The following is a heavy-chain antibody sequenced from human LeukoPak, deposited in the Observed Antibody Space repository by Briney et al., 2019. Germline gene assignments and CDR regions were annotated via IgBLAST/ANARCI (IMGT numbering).Heavy chain of an antibody. CDR2: IYYSGST. CDR1: GGSISSGGYY. CDR3: ARGGGSRPNWFDP. J-gene: IGHJ5*02. Sequence: PSQTLSLTCTVSGGSISSGGYYWSWIRQHPGKGLEWIGYIYYSGSTYYNPSLKSRVTISVDTSKNQFSLKLSSMTAADTAVYYCARGGGSRPNWFDPWGQGTLVTVSS. V-gene: IGHV4-31*03. D-gene: IGHD3-10*01.